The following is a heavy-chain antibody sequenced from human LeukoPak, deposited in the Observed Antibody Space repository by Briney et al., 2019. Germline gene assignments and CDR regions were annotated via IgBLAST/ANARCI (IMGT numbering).Heavy chain of an antibody. CDR3: AKADSGSLPYFDY. CDR2: ISSSSSYI. CDR1: GFTFSSYS. Sequence: GGSLRLSCAASGFTFSSYSMNWVRQAPGKGLEWVSSISSSSSYIYYADSVKGRFTISRDNAKNSLYLQTNSLRAEDTAVYYCAKADSGSLPYFDYWGQGTLVTVSS. D-gene: IGHD1-26*01. V-gene: IGHV3-21*04. J-gene: IGHJ4*02.